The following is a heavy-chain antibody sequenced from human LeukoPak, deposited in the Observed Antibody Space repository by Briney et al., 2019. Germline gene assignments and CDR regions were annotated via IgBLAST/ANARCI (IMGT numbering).Heavy chain of an antibody. V-gene: IGHV3-66*01. CDR1: GFTVSSNY. CDR3: ARECSSRWFRGARACYFHY. J-gene: IGHJ4*02. CDR2: IYSGGST. D-gene: IGHD6-13*01. Sequence: GGSLRLSCAASGFTVSSNYMSWVRQAPGKGLEWVSVIYSGGSTYYADSVKGRFTISRDNSNNTLYLQMNSLRAEDTAVYYCARECSSRWFRGARACYFHYWAQGTVVSVSS.